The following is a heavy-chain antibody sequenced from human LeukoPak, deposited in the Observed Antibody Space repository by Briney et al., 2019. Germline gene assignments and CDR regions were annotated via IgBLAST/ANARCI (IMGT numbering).Heavy chain of an antibody. CDR1: GGSFSGYY. V-gene: IGHV4-34*01. D-gene: IGHD3-10*01. CDR3: ARGRDQELLWFGESGGAEYGMDV. CDR2: INHGGST. Sequence: PSETLSLTCAVYGGSFSGYYWSWIRQPPGKGLEWIGEINHGGSTNYNPSLKSRVTISVDTSKNQFSLKLSSVTAADTAVYYCARGRDQELLWFGESGGAEYGMDVWGQGTTVTVSS. J-gene: IGHJ6*02.